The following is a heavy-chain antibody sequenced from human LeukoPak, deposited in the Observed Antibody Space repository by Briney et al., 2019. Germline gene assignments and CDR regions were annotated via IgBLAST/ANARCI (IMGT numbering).Heavy chain of an antibody. D-gene: IGHD3-16*01. CDR2: IVVGSGNT. Sequence: TSVKVSCKASGFTFTSSAVQWVRQARGQRLEWIGWIVVGSGNTNYAQKFQERVTITRDMSTSTAYMELSSLRSEDTAVYYCAAGGDEENLYYFDYWGQETLVTVSS. V-gene: IGHV1-58*01. CDR1: GFTFTSSA. J-gene: IGHJ4*02. CDR3: AAGGDEENLYYFDY.